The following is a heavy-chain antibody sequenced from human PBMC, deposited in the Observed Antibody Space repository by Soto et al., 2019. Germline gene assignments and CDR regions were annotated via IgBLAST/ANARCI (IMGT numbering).Heavy chain of an antibody. CDR3: ARGTAVIPYFDY. J-gene: IGHJ4*02. CDR2: IYYSGST. CDR1: GGSISSYY. V-gene: IGHV4-59*01. D-gene: IGHD6-19*01. Sequence: SETLSLTCTVSGGSISSYYWSWIRQPPGKGLEWIGYIYYSGSTNYNPSLKSRVTISVDTSKNQFSLKLSSVTAADTAVYYCARGTAVIPYFDYWGQGTLVTVSS.